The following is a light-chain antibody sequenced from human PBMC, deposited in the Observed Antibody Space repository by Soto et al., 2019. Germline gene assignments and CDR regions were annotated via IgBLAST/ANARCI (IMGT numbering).Light chain of an antibody. V-gene: IGLV2-14*01. CDR1: SSDVGGYNY. CDR3: SSYTSSSTSLYV. J-gene: IGLJ1*01. Sequence: QSALTQPASVSGSPGQSISISCTGTSSDVGGYNYVSWYQQHPGKAPKLMIYEVSNRPSGVSNRFSGSKSGNKASLTISGLQAEDEADYYCSSYTSSSTSLYVFGTGTKLTVL. CDR2: EVS.